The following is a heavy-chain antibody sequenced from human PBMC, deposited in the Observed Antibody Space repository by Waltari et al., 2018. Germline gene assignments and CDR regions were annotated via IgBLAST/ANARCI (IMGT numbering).Heavy chain of an antibody. CDR3: AHRRFLEWPVDY. D-gene: IGHD3-3*01. J-gene: IGHJ4*02. CDR1: GGSINSSSYY. CDR2: IYYSGST. Sequence: QLQLQESGPGLVKPSETLSLTCTVSGGSINSSSYYWAWIRQPPGKGLEWIGSIYYSGSTYYNPSIKSRVTISVETSKNQFSLKLSSVTAADTAVYYCAHRRFLEWPVDYWGQGTLVTVSS. V-gene: IGHV4-39*07.